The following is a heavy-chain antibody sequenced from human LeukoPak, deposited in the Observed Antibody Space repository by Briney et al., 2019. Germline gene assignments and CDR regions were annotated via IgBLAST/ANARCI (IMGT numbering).Heavy chain of an antibody. CDR1: GGSISSGGYY. CDR3: ARQYASGSYHDY. D-gene: IGHD3-10*01. CDR2: IYYSGST. J-gene: IGHJ4*02. V-gene: IGHV4-39*01. Sequence: SETLSLTCTVSGGSISSGGYYWSWIRQHPGKGLEWIGYIYYSGSTYYNPSLKSRVTISVDTSKNQFPLRLSSVTAADTAVYYCARQYASGSYHDYWGQGALVTVSS.